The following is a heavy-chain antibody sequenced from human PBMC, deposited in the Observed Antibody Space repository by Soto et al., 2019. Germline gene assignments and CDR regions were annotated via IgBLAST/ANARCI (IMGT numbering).Heavy chain of an antibody. J-gene: IGHJ4*02. CDR3: AKRGGYDYVWKSYRPDY. D-gene: IGHD3-16*02. CDR1: GFTFSSFA. CDR2: LSGSGGDT. V-gene: IGHV3-23*01. Sequence: HPGGSLRLSCVASGFTFSSFAMSWVRQAPGKGLEWVSTLSGSGGDTYYADSVNGRFTISRDKSKNTLYLQMDRLRVEDTAVYCCAKRGGYDYVWKSYRPDYWGQGTLVTVSS.